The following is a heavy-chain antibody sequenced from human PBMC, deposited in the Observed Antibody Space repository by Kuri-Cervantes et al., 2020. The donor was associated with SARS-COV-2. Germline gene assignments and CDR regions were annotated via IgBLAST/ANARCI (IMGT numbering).Heavy chain of an antibody. CDR1: GFTFSSYA. D-gene: IGHD6-13*01. J-gene: IGHJ4*02. Sequence: GESLKISCAASGFTFSSYAMSWVRQAPGKGLEWVSAISGSGGSTYYADSVKGRFTISRDNSKNTLYLQMNSLRAEDTAVYYCAKGHGYSSSWPIDYWGQGTGHRLL. CDR2: ISGSGGST. V-gene: IGHV3-23*01. CDR3: AKGHGYSSSWPIDY.